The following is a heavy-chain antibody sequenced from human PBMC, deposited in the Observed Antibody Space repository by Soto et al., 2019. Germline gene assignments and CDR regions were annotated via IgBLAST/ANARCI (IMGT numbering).Heavy chain of an antibody. J-gene: IGHJ4*02. V-gene: IGHV3-23*01. D-gene: IGHD6-19*01. CDR1: GFTFRTYA. CDR3: AKDAARTSGWYYFDF. CDR2: MSNSGDET. Sequence: EVQLLESGGGLIQPRGSLRLSCAASGFTFRTYAMGWVRQAPGKGLEWVSVMSNSGDETYYADSVKGRFTISRDNFQNTLYLQLSSLRADDTAVYYCAKDAARTSGWYYFDFWGQGTLVTVSS.